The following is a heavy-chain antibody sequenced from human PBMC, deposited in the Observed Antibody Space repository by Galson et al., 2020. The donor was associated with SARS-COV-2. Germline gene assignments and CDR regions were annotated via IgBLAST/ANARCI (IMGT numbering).Heavy chain of an antibody. CDR2: ISNYGNDK. D-gene: IGHD5-12*01. V-gene: IGHV3-30-3*01. CDR3: ARSGLGSLTPSFDS. J-gene: IGHJ4*02. CDR1: GFTFSTYP. Sequence: GESLKIPCAASGFTFSTYPMNWVRQAPGRGPEWVAIISNYGNDKYYADSVKGRFTIPRDNSKNTLYLQMNSLRPEDTAVYYCARSGLGSLTPSFDSWGQGTLVTVSS.